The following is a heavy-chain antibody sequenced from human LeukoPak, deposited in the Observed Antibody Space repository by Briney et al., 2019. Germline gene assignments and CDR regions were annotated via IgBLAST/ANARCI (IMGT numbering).Heavy chain of an antibody. CDR1: GFTFSSYG. D-gene: IGHD3-9*01. V-gene: IGHV3-30*18. CDR3: AKCYDILTGYCDY. J-gene: IGHJ4*02. CDR2: ISYDGSNK. Sequence: GGSLRLSCAASGFTFSSYGMHWVRQAPGKGLEWVAVISYDGSNKYYADSVKGRFTISRDNSKNTLYLQMNSLRAEDTAVYCCAKCYDILTGYCDYWGQGTLVTVSS.